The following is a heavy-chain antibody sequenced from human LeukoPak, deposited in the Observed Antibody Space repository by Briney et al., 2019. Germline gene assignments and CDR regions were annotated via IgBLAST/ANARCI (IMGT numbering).Heavy chain of an antibody. Sequence: GGSLRLSCVASGFIVSNNYMSWVRQAPGKGLEWVSVLYNAGSTYYAESVKGRFTISRDNSKNTLYLQMYSLRAEDTAVYYCASLKGLLDYFDYWGQGILVTVYS. J-gene: IGHJ4*02. V-gene: IGHV3-53*01. CDR1: GFIVSNNY. CDR3: ASLKGLLDYFDY. CDR2: LYNAGST. D-gene: IGHD5-18*01.